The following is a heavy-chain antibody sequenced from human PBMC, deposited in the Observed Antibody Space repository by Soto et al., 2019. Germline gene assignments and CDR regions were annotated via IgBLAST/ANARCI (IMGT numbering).Heavy chain of an antibody. CDR2: IIPIRGSA. D-gene: IGHD2-15*01. Sequence: QGLEWVGRIIPIRGSAKYAQKFQGRVTMTTDTSTSTAYMELSSLRSEDTAVFFYARHCSLDVSHWIARWGKGTPVTVSS. CDR3: ARHCSLDVSHWIAR. J-gene: IGHJ5*02. V-gene: IGHV1-69*02.